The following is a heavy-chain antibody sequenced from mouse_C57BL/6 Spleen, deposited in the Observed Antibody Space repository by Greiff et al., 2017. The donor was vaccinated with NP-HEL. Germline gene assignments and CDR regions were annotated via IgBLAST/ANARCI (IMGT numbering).Heavy chain of an antibody. CDR1: GFNIKDDY. D-gene: IGHD1-1*01. CDR3: TTRRDLLLRMDY. Sequence: EVQLQQSGAELVRPGASVKLSCTASGFNIKDDYMHWVKQRPEQGLEWIGWIDPENGDTEYASKFQGKATITADPSSNTAYLQLSSLTSEDTAVYYCTTRRDLLLRMDYWGQGTSVTVSS. V-gene: IGHV14-4*01. CDR2: IDPENGDT. J-gene: IGHJ4*01.